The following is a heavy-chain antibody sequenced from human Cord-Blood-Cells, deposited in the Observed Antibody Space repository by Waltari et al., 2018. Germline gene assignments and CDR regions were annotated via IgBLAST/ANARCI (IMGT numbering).Heavy chain of an antibody. Sequence: QVQLQQWGAGLLKPSETLSLTCAVYGGSFSGYYWSWIRQPPGKGLEWIGEINHSGSTNYNPSLMSRVTISVDTSKNQFSLKLSSVTAADTAVYYCVIVVPAGYFDYWGQGTLVTVSS. CDR3: VIVVPAGYFDY. CDR2: INHSGST. J-gene: IGHJ4*02. D-gene: IGHD2-2*01. CDR1: GGSFSGYY. V-gene: IGHV4-34*01.